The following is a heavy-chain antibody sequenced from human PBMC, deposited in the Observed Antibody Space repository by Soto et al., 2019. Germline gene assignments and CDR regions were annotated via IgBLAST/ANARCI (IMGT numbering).Heavy chain of an antibody. D-gene: IGHD3-3*01. CDR3: AKGSGYYPSDCFDY. V-gene: IGHV3-30*18. Sequence: GGSLRLSCAASGFFFNNYGMHWVRQAPGKGLEWVAVISYDGSNKYYADSVKGRFTISKDNSKNTLYLQMNSLRAEDTAVYYCAKGSGYYPSDCFDYWGQGTLVTVSS. J-gene: IGHJ4*02. CDR2: ISYDGSNK. CDR1: GFFFNNYG.